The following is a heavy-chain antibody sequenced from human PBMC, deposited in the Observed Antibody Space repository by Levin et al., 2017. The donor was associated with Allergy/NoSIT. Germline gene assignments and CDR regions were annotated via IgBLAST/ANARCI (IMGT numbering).Heavy chain of an antibody. J-gene: IGHJ4*02. CDR2: IRSRCSLI. CDR3: ARGTDEDY. Sequence: GESLKISCAASGFIFRDYYMTWIRQAPGKGLEWVSSIRSRCSLIQYADSVKGRFTISRDNVKKSLFLQMNSLRAEDTAVYYCARGTDEDYWGQGTLVTVSS. CDR1: GFIFRDYY. V-gene: IGHV3-11*01.